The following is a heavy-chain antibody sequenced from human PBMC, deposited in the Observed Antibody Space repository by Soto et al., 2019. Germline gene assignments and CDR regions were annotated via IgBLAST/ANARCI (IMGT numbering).Heavy chain of an antibody. CDR1: GGSISSSSYY. CDR2: IYYSGST. J-gene: IGHJ6*02. Sequence: SETLSLTCTVSGGSISSSSYYWGWIRQPPGKGPEWIGSIYYSGSTYYNPSLKSRVTISVDTSKNQFSLKLSSVTAADTAVYYCARSITIFGGAYYYYYGMDVWGQGTTVTVSS. D-gene: IGHD3-3*01. V-gene: IGHV4-39*01. CDR3: ARSITIFGGAYYYYYGMDV.